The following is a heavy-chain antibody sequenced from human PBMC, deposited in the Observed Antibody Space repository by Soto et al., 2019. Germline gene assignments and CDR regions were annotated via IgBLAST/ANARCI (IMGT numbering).Heavy chain of an antibody. CDR2: MNPNSGNT. V-gene: IGHV1-8*01. CDR1: GYTFTSYD. D-gene: IGHD3-3*01. J-gene: IGHJ6*02. Sequence: QVQLVQSGAEVKKPGASVKVSCKASGYTFTSYDINWVRQATGQGLEWMGWMNPNSGNTGYAQKFQGRVTMTRNTSISTAYMELSSLRSEDTAVYYCARGPRITIFGVVIHYGMDVWGQGTTVTVSS. CDR3: ARGPRITIFGVVIHYGMDV.